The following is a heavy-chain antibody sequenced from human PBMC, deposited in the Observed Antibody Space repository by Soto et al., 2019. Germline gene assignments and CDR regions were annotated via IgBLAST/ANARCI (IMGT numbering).Heavy chain of an antibody. Sequence: QVRLQESGPGLVKPSETLSLACSVSGGSISSNLYYWGWVRQPPGQGLEWLGAVYHTGNTWYNPSLKGRVTISVDTSKSQFSLKLKSVSASDTAIYYCARQTGACGYYFDYWGPGLLVTISS. V-gene: IGHV4-39*01. CDR3: ARQTGACGYYFDY. CDR2: VYHTGNT. CDR1: GGSISSNLYY. J-gene: IGHJ4*02. D-gene: IGHD5-12*01.